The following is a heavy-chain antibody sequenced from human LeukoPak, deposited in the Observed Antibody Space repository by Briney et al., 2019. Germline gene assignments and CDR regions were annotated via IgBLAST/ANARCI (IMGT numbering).Heavy chain of an antibody. Sequence: PGASLRLSCAASGFTFSSYAMSWVRQAPGKGLEWVSAISGSGGSTYYADSVKGRFTISRDNSKNTLYLQMNSLRAEDTAVYYCAKDFPDYYGSGSYPGATTGVKWGQGTLVTVSS. J-gene: IGHJ4*02. CDR3: AKDFPDYYGSGSYPGATTGVK. D-gene: IGHD3-10*01. CDR1: GFTFSSYA. V-gene: IGHV3-23*01. CDR2: ISGSGGST.